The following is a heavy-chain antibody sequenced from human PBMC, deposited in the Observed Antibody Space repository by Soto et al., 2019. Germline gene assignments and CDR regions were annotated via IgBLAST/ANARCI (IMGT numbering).Heavy chain of an antibody. D-gene: IGHD3-16*01. CDR1: GGSISSYY. CDR2: IYYSGST. Sequence: SETLSLTCTVSGGSISSYYWSWIRQPPGKGLEWIGYIYYSGSTNYNPSLKSRVTISVDTSKNQFSLKLSSVTAADTAVYYCARHDYIFRYYFDYWGQGTLVTVSS. CDR3: ARHDYIFRYYFDY. J-gene: IGHJ4*02. V-gene: IGHV4-59*08.